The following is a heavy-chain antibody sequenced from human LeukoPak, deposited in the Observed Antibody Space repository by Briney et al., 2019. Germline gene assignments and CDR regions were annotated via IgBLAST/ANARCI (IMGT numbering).Heavy chain of an antibody. D-gene: IGHD1-26*01. CDR1: GGSISSGDYY. V-gene: IGHV4-30-4*08. CDR2: IYYSGST. CDR3: ARGGSGRYYVGPFDY. Sequence: PSQTLSLTCTVSGGSISSGDYYWCWIRQPPGKGLEWIGYIYYSGSTYYNPSLKSRVTISVDTSKNQFSLKLSSVTAADTAVYYCARGGSGRYYVGPFDYWGQGTLVTVSS. J-gene: IGHJ4*02.